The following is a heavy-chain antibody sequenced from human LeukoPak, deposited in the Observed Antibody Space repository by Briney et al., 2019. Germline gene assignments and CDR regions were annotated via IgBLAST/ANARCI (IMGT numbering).Heavy chain of an antibody. CDR2: IFWNDHE. D-gene: IGHD3/OR15-3a*01. CDR1: GFSLGTTGLG. Sequence: SGPTLVKPTQTLTLTCTFSGFSLGTTGLGVGWIRQPPGKAPEWLALIFWNDHERYSPSLKSRLSITKDTSKNQVVITMTNMDPVDTGTYYCAHRHHPSIRPPSDIHSSYESFSDYFDPWGQGTLVTVSS. J-gene: IGHJ5*02. V-gene: IGHV2-5*01. CDR3: AHRHHPSIRPPSDIHSSYESFSDYFDP.